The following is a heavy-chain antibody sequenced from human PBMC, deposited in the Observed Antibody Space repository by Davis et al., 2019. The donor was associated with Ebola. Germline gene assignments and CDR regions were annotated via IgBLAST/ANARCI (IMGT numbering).Heavy chain of an antibody. D-gene: IGHD4-17*01. CDR3: AREGGRVYGDYYGMDV. CDR2: IIPILGIA. V-gene: IGHV1-69*10. Sequence: SVKVSCKASRYTFTAYYMHWVRQAPGQGLEWMGGIIPILGIANYAQKFQGRVTITADKSTSTAYMELSSLRSEDTAVYYCAREGGRVYGDYYGMDVWGQGTTVTVSS. J-gene: IGHJ6*02. CDR1: RYTFTAYY.